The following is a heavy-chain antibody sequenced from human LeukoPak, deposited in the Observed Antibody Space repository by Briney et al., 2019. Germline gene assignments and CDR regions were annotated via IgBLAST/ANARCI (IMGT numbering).Heavy chain of an antibody. CDR1: GFIYRVFT. V-gene: IGHV3-21*06. Sequence: PGGSLRLSCDASGFIYRVFTMVWVRQPPGKGLEWVSSISSSSSNILYADSVKGRFIISRDNAKNSVFLQLNSLRVEDAAMYYCVRDAYCGGDCYPPSGTEYCQHWGQGTLVAVSS. CDR3: VRDAYCGGDCYPPSGTEYCQH. D-gene: IGHD2-21*02. CDR2: ISSSSSNI. J-gene: IGHJ1*01.